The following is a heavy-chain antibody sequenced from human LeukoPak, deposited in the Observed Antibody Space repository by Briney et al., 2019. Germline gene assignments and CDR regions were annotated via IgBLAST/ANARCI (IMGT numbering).Heavy chain of an antibody. Sequence: SETLSLTCSVSDGSIRTYYWSWIRQSPGQGLEWIGNIYYRGDINYNPSLKSRVIISIDTSKNQFSLKVTSLTTADTAVYYCATNKDWAEADWGQRTLVIVSS. CDR2: IYYRGDI. D-gene: IGHD3/OR15-3a*01. CDR1: DGSIRTYY. J-gene: IGHJ4*02. CDR3: ATNKDWAEAD. V-gene: IGHV4-59*03.